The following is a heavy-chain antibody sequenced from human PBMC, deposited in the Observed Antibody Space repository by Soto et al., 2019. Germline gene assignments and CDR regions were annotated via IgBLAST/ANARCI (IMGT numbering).Heavy chain of an antibody. CDR3: ARLGMNYYDSSGERSYGMDV. CDR1: GFTFSTYT. CDR2: VVGSGEST. V-gene: IGHV3-23*01. D-gene: IGHD3-22*01. J-gene: IGHJ6*02. Sequence: EVQLLESGGGLVQPGGSLRLSCAASGFTFSTYTMTWVRQAPGKGLERVPSVVGSGESTYYADSVKGRFTISRDNSKNTLYVQMNSLRAEDTAIYYCARLGMNYYDSSGERSYGMDVWGQGTTVTVS.